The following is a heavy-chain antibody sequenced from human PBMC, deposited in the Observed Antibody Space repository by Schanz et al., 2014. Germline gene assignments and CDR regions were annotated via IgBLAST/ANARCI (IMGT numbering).Heavy chain of an antibody. CDR1: GYTFTDYY. CDR2: INPNSGGT. V-gene: IGHV1-2*06. Sequence: QVQLVQSGAEVKKPGASVKISCKASGYTFTDYYMYWVRQAPGQGLEWMGRINPNSGGTNYAQKFQGRVTMTRDTSISTAYMELRRLRSDDTAVYYCARDRLECGAECYSVEVFEIWGQGTLVIVSS. CDR3: ARDRLECGAECYSVEVFEI. J-gene: IGHJ4*02. D-gene: IGHD2-21*01.